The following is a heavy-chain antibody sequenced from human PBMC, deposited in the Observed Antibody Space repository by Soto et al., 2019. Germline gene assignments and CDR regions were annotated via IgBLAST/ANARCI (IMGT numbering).Heavy chain of an antibody. Sequence: DVHLLESGGKLVQPGGSLRLSCAGSGFSFRSYAMSWVRQAPGKGLEWVSSVRSSGERTYYAESVEGRFTTARDNSKNTLYLQMNSLTVEATGISYCARDGARLVYHHGVSGYYGSVFWGQGILVIVSS. CDR2: VRSSGERT. CDR1: GFSFRSYA. D-gene: IGHD3-22*01. V-gene: IGHV3-23*01. J-gene: IGHJ4*02. CDR3: ARDGARLVYHHGVSGYYGSVF.